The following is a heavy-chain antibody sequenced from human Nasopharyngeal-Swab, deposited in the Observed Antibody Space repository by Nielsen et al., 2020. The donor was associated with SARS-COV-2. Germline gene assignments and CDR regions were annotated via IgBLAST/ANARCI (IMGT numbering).Heavy chain of an antibody. CDR2: ISFDGSNR. CDR1: GFTFSHYG. J-gene: IGHJ4*02. Sequence: SLKISCVASGFTFSHYGMHWVRQAPGKGLEWVASISFDGSNRFYADSVKGRFAISRDNSKNTVHLQMNNLRPEDTAVYYCAKDWRYSGDDFDYWGQGTLVTVSS. CDR3: AKDWRYSGDDFDY. D-gene: IGHD5-12*01. V-gene: IGHV3-30*18.